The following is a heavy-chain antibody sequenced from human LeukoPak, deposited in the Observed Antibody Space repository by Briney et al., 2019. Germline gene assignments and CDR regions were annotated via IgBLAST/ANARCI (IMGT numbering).Heavy chain of an antibody. CDR2: ISSSSSYI. V-gene: IGHV3-21*01. J-gene: IGHJ4*02. CDR1: GFTFSSYS. CDR3: ARGYSSSWSIFDY. D-gene: IGHD6-13*01. Sequence: GGSLRLSCAASGFTFSSYSMNWVRQAPGKGLEWVSSISSSSSYIYYANSVKGRFTISRDNAKNSLYLQMNSLRAEDTAVYYCARGYSSSWSIFDYWGQGTLVTVSS.